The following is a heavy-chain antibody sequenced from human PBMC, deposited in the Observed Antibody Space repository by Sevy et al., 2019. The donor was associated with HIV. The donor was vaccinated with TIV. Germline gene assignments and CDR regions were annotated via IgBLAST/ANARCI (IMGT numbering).Heavy chain of an antibody. Sequence: GGSLRLSCVVSGYSFSSYAISWVRQAPGKGLEWVSTINGRGGSTYYADSVKGRFTISRDNPKNTLFLQMINLRVDDTDIYDCARPSARIAAAGSAFYDTWGQGTLVTVSS. CDR3: ARPSARIAAAGSAFYDT. V-gene: IGHV3-23*01. D-gene: IGHD6-13*01. J-gene: IGHJ5*02. CDR2: INGRGGST. CDR1: GYSFSSYA.